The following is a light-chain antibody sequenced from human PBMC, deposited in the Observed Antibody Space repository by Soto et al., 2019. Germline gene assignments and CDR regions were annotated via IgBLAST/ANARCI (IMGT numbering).Light chain of an antibody. CDR2: AAS. V-gene: IGKV1-39*01. CDR1: QSISSY. Sequence: DIQMTQSPSSLSASVGDRVTITCRASQSISSYVNWYQQKPGKAPKLLIYAASSLQSGVPSRFSGSGSGTDFTLTISSLQPEDFATYYCQQTSAFGQGTKVDIK. CDR3: QQTSA. J-gene: IGKJ1*01.